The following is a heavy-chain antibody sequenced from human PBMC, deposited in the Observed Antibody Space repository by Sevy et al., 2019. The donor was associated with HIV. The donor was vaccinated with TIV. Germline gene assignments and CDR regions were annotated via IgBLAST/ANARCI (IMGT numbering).Heavy chain of an antibody. D-gene: IGHD6-19*01. CDR3: ARGRSGWYGGTRDFDY. V-gene: IGHV1-2*02. CDR2: INPNSGGT. Sequence: ASVKVSCKASGYTFTGYYMHWVRQAPGQGLEWMGWINPNSGGTNYAQKFQGRVTMTRDTSISTAYMELSRLRSDDTAVYYCARGRSGWYGGTRDFDYWGQGTLVTVSS. CDR1: GYTFTGYY. J-gene: IGHJ4*02.